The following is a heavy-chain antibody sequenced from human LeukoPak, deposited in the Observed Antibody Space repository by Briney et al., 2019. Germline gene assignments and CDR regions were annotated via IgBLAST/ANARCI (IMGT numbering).Heavy chain of an antibody. D-gene: IGHD3-22*01. V-gene: IGHV3-23*01. Sequence: GGSLRLSCAASGFTFSSYAMSWVRQAPGKGLEWVSGISGSGGYTYDADSVKGRFTISRDNARNSLYLQMNSLRVEDTAVYFCTVDTDYFEGLGFPRPALNDYWGQGTLVTVSS. CDR3: TVDTDYFEGLGFPRPALNDY. J-gene: IGHJ4*02. CDR1: GFTFSSYA. CDR2: ISGSGGYT.